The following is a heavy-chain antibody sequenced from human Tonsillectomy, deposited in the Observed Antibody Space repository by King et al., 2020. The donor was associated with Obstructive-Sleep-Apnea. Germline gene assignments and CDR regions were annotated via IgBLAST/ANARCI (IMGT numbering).Heavy chain of an antibody. CDR1: GFTFSSYW. Sequence: VQLVESGGGLVQPGGSLRLSCAASGFTFSSYWMHWVRQAPGKGLVWVLRINSDGSSTSYADSVEGRFTISRDNAKNTLYLQMNRLRAEDTAVYYCASDSSGGSGSYYYYYGMDVWGQGTTVTVSS. D-gene: IGHD3-10*01. CDR3: ASDSSGGSGSYYYYYGMDV. J-gene: IGHJ6*02. CDR2: INSDGSST. V-gene: IGHV3-74*01.